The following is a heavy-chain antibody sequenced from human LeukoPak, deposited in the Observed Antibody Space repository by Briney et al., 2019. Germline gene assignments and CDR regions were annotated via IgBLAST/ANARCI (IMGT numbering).Heavy chain of an antibody. Sequence: SETLSLTCAVYGVSFSGYYWSWIRQPPGKGLEWIGEINHSGSTNYNPSLKSRVTISVDTSKNQFSLKLSSVTAADTAVYYCARATGYSSRGYFDYWGQGTLVTVSS. V-gene: IGHV4-34*01. J-gene: IGHJ4*02. CDR2: INHSGST. CDR1: GVSFSGYY. D-gene: IGHD6-13*01. CDR3: ARATGYSSRGYFDY.